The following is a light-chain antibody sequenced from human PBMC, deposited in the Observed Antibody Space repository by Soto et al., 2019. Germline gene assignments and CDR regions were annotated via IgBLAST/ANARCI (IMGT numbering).Light chain of an antibody. CDR1: QRISNY. CDR3: QQSYSSTIT. J-gene: IGKJ5*01. V-gene: IGKV1-39*01. Sequence: IQMTHWPSSPSSTLGDRVTLTWRASQRISNYLHWYQQKPGKAPKLLIYAASSLQSGVPSRFSGSGSGTDFTLTISSLQNEDFTTYYGQQSYSSTITFGQGTRLEIK. CDR2: AAS.